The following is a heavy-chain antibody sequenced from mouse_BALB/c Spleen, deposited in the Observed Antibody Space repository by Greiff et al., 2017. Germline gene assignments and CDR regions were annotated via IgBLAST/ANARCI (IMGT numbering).Heavy chain of an antibody. CDR3: ARDDGNYDAMDY. CDR1: GFTFSDYY. D-gene: IGHD2-1*01. V-gene: IGHV5-4*02. CDR2: ISDGGSYT. J-gene: IGHJ4*01. Sequence: EVHLVESGGGLVKPGGSLKLSCAASGFTFSDYYMYWVRQTPEKRLEWVATISDGGSYTYYPDRVKGRFTISRDNAKNNLYLQMSSLKSEDTAMYYCARDDGNYDAMDYWGQGTSVTVSS.